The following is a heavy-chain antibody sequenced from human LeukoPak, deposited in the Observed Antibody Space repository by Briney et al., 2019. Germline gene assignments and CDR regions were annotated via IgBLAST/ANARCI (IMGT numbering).Heavy chain of an antibody. V-gene: IGHV3-7*01. J-gene: IGHJ4*02. CDR2: IKQDGSEK. D-gene: IGHD6-19*01. CDR1: GFTFSRYW. CDR3: ATGLAVAGYYFDY. Sequence: QPGGSLRLSCAASGFTFSRYWMSWVRQAPGKGLEWVANIKQDGSEKYYVDSVKGRFTISRDNAKNSLYLQMNSLRAEDTAVYYCATGLAVAGYYFDYWGQGTLVTVSS.